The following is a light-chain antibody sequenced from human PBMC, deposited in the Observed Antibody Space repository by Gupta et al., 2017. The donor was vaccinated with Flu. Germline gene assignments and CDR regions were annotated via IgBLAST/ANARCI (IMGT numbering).Light chain of an antibody. V-gene: IGKV1-9*01. CDR3: QQVDRYPFT. CDR1: QEIGSY. J-gene: IGKJ4*01. Sequence: PSLLSASVGDRVTITCRASQEIGSYLAGYQKKPGKAPQFLIYGASTVESGVPSRFSGSGSGTEFILTISRLQSEDSATYYCQQVDRYPFTFGGGTKVEIK. CDR2: GAS.